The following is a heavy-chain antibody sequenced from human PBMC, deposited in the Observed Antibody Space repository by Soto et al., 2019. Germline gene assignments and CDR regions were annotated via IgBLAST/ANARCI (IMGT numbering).Heavy chain of an antibody. J-gene: IGHJ6*02. CDR3: ARHYSAMGV. V-gene: IGHV3-53*02. Sequence: EVQLVETGGDLIQPGGSLRLSCAASGITVSSDSMTWVRQAPGKGLEWISIIYSDNNTDYADSVKCRFSISRDTSKNILYLQMNSLRAEDTAEYYCARHYSAMGVWGQGTTVTVSS. CDR2: IYSDNNT. D-gene: IGHD2-15*01. CDR1: GITVSSDS.